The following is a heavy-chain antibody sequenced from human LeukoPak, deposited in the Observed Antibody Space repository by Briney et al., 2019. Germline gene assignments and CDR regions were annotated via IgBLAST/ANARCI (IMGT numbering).Heavy chain of an antibody. CDR1: GFTFSNYF. CDR2: ITGSGGIT. J-gene: IGHJ4*02. Sequence: PGGSLRLSCAASGFTFSNYFMTWVRQPPGKGLEWVSTITGSGGITYYADSMKGRFTISRDNSKNTLYLHMNSLRAEDTAFYYCARYCSGVGCCSGLDYWGQGTLVTVSS. CDR3: ARYCSGVGCCSGLDY. V-gene: IGHV3-23*01. D-gene: IGHD2-15*01.